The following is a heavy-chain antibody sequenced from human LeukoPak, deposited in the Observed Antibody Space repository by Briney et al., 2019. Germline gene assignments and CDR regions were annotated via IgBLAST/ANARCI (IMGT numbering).Heavy chain of an antibody. CDR2: IDQDGSEK. Sequence: GGSLRLSCAASAFTFSSYWMSWVRQAPGNGLEWVANIDQDGSEKYYVESMKGRITISSDTAKNSLYLQMNSLRAEDTAVYYCARDYYSYSRGSWAFDIWGQGTMVTVSS. J-gene: IGHJ3*02. D-gene: IGHD3-22*01. CDR1: AFTFSSYW. CDR3: ARDYYSYSRGSWAFDI. V-gene: IGHV3-7*03.